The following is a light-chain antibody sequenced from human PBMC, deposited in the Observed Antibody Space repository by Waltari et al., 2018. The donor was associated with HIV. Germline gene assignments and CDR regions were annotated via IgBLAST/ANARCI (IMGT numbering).Light chain of an antibody. CDR3: QQRSILPPT. J-gene: IGKJ2*01. Sequence: EIVLTQSPATLSLSPGERATLSSGANHSVGPYFAWYQQKGGRAPRLLIYDASKRATGIPARFSGSGAGADFTLTINSLDAEDSAVYYCQQRSILPPTFGQGTKLEIK. CDR2: DAS. CDR1: HSVGPY. V-gene: IGKV3-11*01.